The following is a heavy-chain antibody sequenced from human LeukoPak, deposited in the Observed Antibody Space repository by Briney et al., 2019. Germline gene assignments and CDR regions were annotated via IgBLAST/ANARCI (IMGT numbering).Heavy chain of an antibody. V-gene: IGHV1-2*02. J-gene: IGHJ4*02. CDR1: GYSFSGYH. Sequence: ASVKLCCTTSGYSFSGYHIHWVRQAPGQGPEWMGWMNPNSGDTKYAQNFQGRVTMTRDTSISTAYMELRSLTSDDTAVYYCARMKGGPNWGPGTLVTVSS. CDR3: ARMKGGPN. D-gene: IGHD3-16*01. CDR2: MNPNSGDT.